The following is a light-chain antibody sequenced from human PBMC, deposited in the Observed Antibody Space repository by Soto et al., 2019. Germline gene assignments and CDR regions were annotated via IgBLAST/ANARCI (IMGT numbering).Light chain of an antibody. CDR1: QSVSIY. CDR3: QQRSNWPPKIT. J-gene: IGKJ5*01. V-gene: IGKV3-11*01. CDR2: DAS. Sequence: EFVLAPSPATLSLSAGESATLXXRSSQSVSIYLAWYQQKPGQAPRLLXXDASNRATGIPARFSGSGSGTDFTLTISSLEPEDFAVYYCQQRSNWPPKITFGQGTRLENK.